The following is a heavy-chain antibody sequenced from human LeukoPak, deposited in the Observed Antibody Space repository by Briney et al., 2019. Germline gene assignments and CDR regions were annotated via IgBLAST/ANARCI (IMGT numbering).Heavy chain of an antibody. J-gene: IGHJ4*02. CDR1: GFTFSSYV. CDR2: ITGDGGGT. D-gene: IGHD1-26*01. CDR3: AKETSSGNFVTIDC. V-gene: IGHV3-23*01. Sequence: GGSLRLSCAASGFTFSSYVMSWVRQAPGKGLGWVSAITGDGGGTNYADSVKGRFTISRDNSKNTLYLQMNSLRAEDTAVYYCAKETSSGNFVTIDCWGQGTLVTVSS.